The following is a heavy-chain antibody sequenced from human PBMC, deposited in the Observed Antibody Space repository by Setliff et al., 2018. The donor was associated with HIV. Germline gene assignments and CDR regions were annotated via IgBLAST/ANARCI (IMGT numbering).Heavy chain of an antibody. J-gene: IGHJ4*02. CDR2: IYPSGNI. CDR3: ARATESSYDLLTAFWFFDS. Sequence: SETLSLTCSVSGGSISRYYWSWIRQPAGKGLEWIGRIYPSGNINYNPSLKSRLTMSIDTSKNQLSLKVASVTAADTALYFCARATESSYDLLTAFWFFDSWGQGTPVTVSS. D-gene: IGHD3-9*01. CDR1: GGSISRYY. V-gene: IGHV4-4*07.